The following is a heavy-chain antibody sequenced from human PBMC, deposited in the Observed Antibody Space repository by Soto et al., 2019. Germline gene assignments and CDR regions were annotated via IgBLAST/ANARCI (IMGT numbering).Heavy chain of an antibody. Sequence: EVQLVESGGGLVQPGGSLRLSCAASGFAFGNYWMSWVRQVPGKGLEWLGTIKRDASEKKYVDSGRGRFTMSRDNAKISPYLQRDSLRGADPAVYYWARDSGYGSASSVNHSPDYLGQGALLIGSS. V-gene: IGHV3-7*01. J-gene: IGHJ4*02. D-gene: IGHD3-10*01. CDR1: GFAFGNYW. CDR2: IKRDASEK. CDR3: ARDSGYGSASSVNHSPDY.